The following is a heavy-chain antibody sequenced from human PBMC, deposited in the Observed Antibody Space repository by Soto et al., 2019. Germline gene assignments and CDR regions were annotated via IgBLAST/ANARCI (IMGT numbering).Heavy chain of an antibody. J-gene: IGHJ5*02. V-gene: IGHV1-18*01. CDR1: GYTFSSYG. D-gene: IGHD3-10*01. CDR2: ISAYNGNT. Sequence: QVQLVQSGAEVKEPGASVKVSCKASGYTFSSYGINWVRQAPGQGLEWMGWISAYNGNTNYARKLQGRVTMTTDTSTSTAYMEVRSLRSDDSAVYYCARDPHQHDYGSGGYYDWFDPWGQGTLVTGSS. CDR3: ARDPHQHDYGSGGYYDWFDP.